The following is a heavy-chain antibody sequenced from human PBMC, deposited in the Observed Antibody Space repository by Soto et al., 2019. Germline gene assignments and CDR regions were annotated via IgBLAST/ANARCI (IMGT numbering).Heavy chain of an antibody. CDR3: ARGLQWLVPYYYYGMDV. CDR1: GGSFSCYY. V-gene: IGHV4-34*01. CDR2: INHSGST. J-gene: IGHJ6*02. Sequence: SETLSLTCAVYGGSFSCYYWSWIRQPPGKGLEWIGEINHSGSTNYNPSLKSRVTISVDTSKNQFSLKLSSVTAADTAVYYCARGLQWLVPYYYYGMDVWGQGTTVTVSS. D-gene: IGHD6-19*01.